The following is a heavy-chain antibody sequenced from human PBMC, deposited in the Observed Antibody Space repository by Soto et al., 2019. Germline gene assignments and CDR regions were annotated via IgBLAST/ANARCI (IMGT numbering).Heavy chain of an antibody. D-gene: IGHD3-22*01. J-gene: IGHJ1*01. CDR3: AIYDSSGSRGFQH. CDR2: IYYSGNT. V-gene: IGHV4-30-4*01. Sequence: PSETLSLTCTVSGGSIINGDYYWSWIRQPPGKGLEWIGYIYYSGNTYYNPSLKSRVTISVDTSKNQFSLNLSSVTAADTAVYYCAIYDSSGSRGFQHWGQGTLVTVSS. CDR1: GGSIINGDYY.